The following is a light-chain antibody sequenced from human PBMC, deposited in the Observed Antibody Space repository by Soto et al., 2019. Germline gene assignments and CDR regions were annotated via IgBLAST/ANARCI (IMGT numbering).Light chain of an antibody. Sequence: QSVLTQPPSVSGAPGQRVTISCTGRSSNIGAGYDVHWYQHLPGTAPKLLIYGNTNRPSGVPDRFSGSKSGTSASLAITGLQAEDEADYYCQSYDSSLSGLYVFGTGTKLTVL. CDR1: SSNIGAGYD. J-gene: IGLJ1*01. CDR2: GNT. V-gene: IGLV1-40*01. CDR3: QSYDSSLSGLYV.